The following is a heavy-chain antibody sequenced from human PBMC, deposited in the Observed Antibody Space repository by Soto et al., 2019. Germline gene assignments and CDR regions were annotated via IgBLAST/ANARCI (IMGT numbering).Heavy chain of an antibody. V-gene: IGHV4-34*01. CDR1: GGSFSGYY. J-gene: IGHJ6*03. Sequence: SETLSLTCAVYGGSFSGYYWSWIRQPPGKGLEWIGEINHSGSTNYNPSLKSRVTISVDTSKNQFSLKLSSVTAADTAVYYCARVLFFGYMYVWGKGTTVTVS. CDR3: ARVLFFGYMYV. D-gene: IGHD2-15*01. CDR2: INHSGST.